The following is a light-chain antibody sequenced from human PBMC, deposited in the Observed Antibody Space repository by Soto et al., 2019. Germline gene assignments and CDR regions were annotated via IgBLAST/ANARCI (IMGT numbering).Light chain of an antibody. J-gene: IGKJ2*01. Sequence: EIVMTQSPVTLSVSPGGRATLSCRASQSISDTLAWYQQKPGQAPRLLIHGASTRAPGFPARFSGSGSGTDFTLTISSLQSEDFAVYYCQQYGSSPGTFGQGTKVDIK. CDR1: QSISDT. CDR3: QQYGSSPGT. V-gene: IGKV3-15*01. CDR2: GAS.